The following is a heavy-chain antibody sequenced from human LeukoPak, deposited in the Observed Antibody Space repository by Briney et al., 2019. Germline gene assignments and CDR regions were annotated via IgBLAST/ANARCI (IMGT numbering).Heavy chain of an antibody. CDR2: INAGNGNT. CDR1: GYTFTSYA. V-gene: IGHV1-3*01. D-gene: IGHD4-17*01. J-gene: IGHJ4*02. CDR3: ARPNYGDYDPLDY. Sequence: ASVKVSCKASGYTFTSYAMHWVRQAPGQRLQLMRWINAGNGNTKYSQKFQGRVTITRDTSASTAYMELSSLRSEDTAVYYCARPNYGDYDPLDYWGQGTLVTVSS.